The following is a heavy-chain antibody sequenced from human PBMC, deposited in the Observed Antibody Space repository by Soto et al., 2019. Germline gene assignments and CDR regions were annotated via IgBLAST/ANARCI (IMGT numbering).Heavy chain of an antibody. CDR3: AREHITMVRGVIDPTTPGHRFDP. Sequence: QVQLVESGGGVVQPGRSLRLSCAASGFTFSSYGMHWVRQAPGKGLEWVAVIWYDGSNKYYADSVKGRFTISRDNSKNTLYLQMNSLRAEDTAVYYCAREHITMVRGVIDPTTPGHRFDPWGQGTLVTVSS. D-gene: IGHD3-10*01. J-gene: IGHJ5*02. CDR2: IWYDGSNK. V-gene: IGHV3-33*01. CDR1: GFTFSSYG.